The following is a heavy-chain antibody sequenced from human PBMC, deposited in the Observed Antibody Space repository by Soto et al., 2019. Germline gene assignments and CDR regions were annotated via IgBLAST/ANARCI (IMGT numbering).Heavy chain of an antibody. V-gene: IGHV1-2*02. D-gene: IGHD2-8*01. CDR1: GYPFPVYY. Sequence: ASVKVSCKASGYPFPVYYMHWVRQAPGQGLEWMGWINPNSGGTNYAQKFQGRVTMTRDTSISTAYMELSRLRSDDTAVYYCARESVGYCTNAVGYTNWFDPWGQGTLVTVSS. CDR2: INPNSGGT. CDR3: ARESVGYCTNAVGYTNWFDP. J-gene: IGHJ5*02.